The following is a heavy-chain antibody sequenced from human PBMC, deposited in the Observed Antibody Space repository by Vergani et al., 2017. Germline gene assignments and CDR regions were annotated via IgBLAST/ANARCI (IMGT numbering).Heavy chain of an antibody. J-gene: IGHJ4*02. CDR2: IYYSGST. D-gene: IGHD2-2*02. V-gene: IGHV4-38-2*02. CDR3: ASSLYLCFDY. Sequence: QVQLQESGPGLVKPSETLSLTCTVSGYSISSGYYWGWIRQPPGKGLEWIGSIYYSGSTYYNPSLKSRVTISVDTSKNQFSLKLSSVTAADTAVYYCASSLYLCFDYWGQGTLVTVSS. CDR1: GYSISSGYY.